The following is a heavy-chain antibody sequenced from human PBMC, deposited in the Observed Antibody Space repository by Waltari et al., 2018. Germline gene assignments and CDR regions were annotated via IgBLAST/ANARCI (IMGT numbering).Heavy chain of an antibody. CDR1: GYSISSGYY. V-gene: IGHV4-38-2*02. CDR3: ARGKKYYDFWSGYAHFDY. CDR2: IYHSGST. J-gene: IGHJ4*02. Sequence: QVQLQESGPGLVKPSETLSLTCTVSGYSISSGYYWGWIRQPPGKGLEWIGSIYHSGSTDYNPALKSRVTISVDTSKNQFSLKLSSVTAADTAVYYCARGKKYYDFWSGYAHFDYWGQGTLVTVSS. D-gene: IGHD3-3*01.